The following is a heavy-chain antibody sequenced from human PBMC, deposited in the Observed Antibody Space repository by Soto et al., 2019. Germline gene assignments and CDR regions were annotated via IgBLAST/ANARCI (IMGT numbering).Heavy chain of an antibody. J-gene: IGHJ4*02. D-gene: IGHD5-18*01. CDR1: GFTFRTYS. V-gene: IGHV3-48*01. Sequence: HPGGSLRPSFAASGFTFRTYSMNRLRQAPGKGLEWVSYISSSSSTIYYADSVKGRFTISRDNAKNSLYLQMNSLRAEDTAVYYCARDSGYSYGPFDYWGQGTLVTVSS. CDR3: ARDSGYSYGPFDY. CDR2: ISSSSSTI.